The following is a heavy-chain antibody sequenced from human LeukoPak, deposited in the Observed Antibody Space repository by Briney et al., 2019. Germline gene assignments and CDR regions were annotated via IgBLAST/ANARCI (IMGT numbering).Heavy chain of an antibody. J-gene: IGHJ4*02. CDR1: GFTFSSYS. CDR3: ASKYQLLWGIDY. V-gene: IGHV3-21*01. CDR2: ISSSSSYI. Sequence: PGGSLRLSCAASGFTFSSYSMNWVRQAPGKRLEWVSSISSSSSYIYYADSVKGRFTISRDNAKNSLYLQMNSLRAEDTAVYYCASKYQLLWGIDYWGQGTLVTVSS. D-gene: IGHD2-2*01.